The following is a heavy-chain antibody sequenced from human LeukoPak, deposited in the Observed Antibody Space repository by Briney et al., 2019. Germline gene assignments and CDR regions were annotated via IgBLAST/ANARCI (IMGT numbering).Heavy chain of an antibody. J-gene: IGHJ4*02. D-gene: IGHD6-13*01. CDR2: INSDGTNT. V-gene: IGHV3-74*01. Sequence: GGSLKLSCAASGVTFSGSAIHWVRQASGKGLVWVSHINSDGTNTRYADSVKGRFTISRDNARNTLYLQMRSLGADDTAVYYCARIGSNAALDYWGQGALVTVSS. CDR3: ARIGSNAALDY. CDR1: GVTFSGSA.